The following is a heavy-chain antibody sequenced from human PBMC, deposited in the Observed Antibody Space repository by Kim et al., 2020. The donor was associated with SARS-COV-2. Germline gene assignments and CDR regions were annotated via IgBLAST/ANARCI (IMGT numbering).Heavy chain of an antibody. Sequence: GGSLRLSCAASGFTFSSYAMSWVRQAPGKGLEWVSAISGSGGSTYYADSVKGRFTISRDNSKNTLYLQMNSLRAEDTAVYYCAKDWTKLEDSMIVVFAFDYWGQGTLVTVSS. CDR3: AKDWTKLEDSMIVVFAFDY. CDR2: ISGSGGST. J-gene: IGHJ4*02. D-gene: IGHD3-22*01. CDR1: GFTFSSYA. V-gene: IGHV3-23*01.